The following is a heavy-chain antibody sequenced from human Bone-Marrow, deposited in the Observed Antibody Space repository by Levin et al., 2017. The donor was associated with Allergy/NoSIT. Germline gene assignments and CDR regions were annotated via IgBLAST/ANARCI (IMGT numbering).Heavy chain of an antibody. D-gene: IGHD3-22*01. CDR3: SRRPHYYDSSGYYASHAFDI. CDR1: GYSFTGFY. CDR2: ISPNSGGT. V-gene: IGHV1-2*02. Sequence: VASVKVSCKASGYSFTGFYLHWIRQAPRQGLEWMGWISPNSGGTNYAQKFQGRVTMSRDTSISTAYMELSRLRSDDTAVYYCSRRPHYYDSSGYYASHAFDIWGQGTMVTVSS. J-gene: IGHJ3*02.